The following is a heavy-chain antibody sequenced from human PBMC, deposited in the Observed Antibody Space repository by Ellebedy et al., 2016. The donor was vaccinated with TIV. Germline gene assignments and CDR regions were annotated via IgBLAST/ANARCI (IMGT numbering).Heavy chain of an antibody. CDR3: ARDPPRTGDSYFDL. D-gene: IGHD1-1*01. J-gene: IGHJ2*01. Sequence: ASVKVSCKASGYTFTGYYMHWVRQAPGQGLEWMGIINPSGGSTSYAQKFQGRVTMTRDTSTSTVYMELSRLRSDDTAVYYCARDPPRTGDSYFDLWGRGTLVTVSS. CDR2: INPSGGST. V-gene: IGHV1-46*01. CDR1: GYTFTGYY.